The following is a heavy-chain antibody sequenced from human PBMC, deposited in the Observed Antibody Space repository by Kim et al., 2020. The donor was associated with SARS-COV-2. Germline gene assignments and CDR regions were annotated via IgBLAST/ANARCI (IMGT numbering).Heavy chain of an antibody. J-gene: IGHJ4*02. V-gene: IGHV3-30*18. CDR2: ISYDGSNK. CDR3: AKDKYGSGSYRALFRYYFDY. CDR1: GFTFSSYG. D-gene: IGHD3-10*01. Sequence: GGSLRLSCAASGFTFSSYGMHWVRQAPGKGLEWVAVISYDGSNKYYADSVKGRFTISRDNSKNTLYLQMNSLRAEDMAVYYCAKDKYGSGSYRALFRYYFDYWGQGTLVTVSS.